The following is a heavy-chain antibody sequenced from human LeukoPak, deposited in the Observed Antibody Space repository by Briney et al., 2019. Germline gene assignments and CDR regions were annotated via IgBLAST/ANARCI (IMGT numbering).Heavy chain of an antibody. J-gene: IGHJ3*01. V-gene: IGHV1-18*01. CDR3: ARNYCGSRSSDAFDV. CDR2: IGASNGNT. Sequence: ASVKVSCKASGYTFTNHGITWMRQTPGQGLEGMGWIGASNGNTNYAQRFQGRITMTTDTATSTVYMELRSLTSDDTAVYYCARNYCGSRSSDAFDVWGQGASVVVSS. CDR1: GYTFTNHG. D-gene: IGHD3-10*01.